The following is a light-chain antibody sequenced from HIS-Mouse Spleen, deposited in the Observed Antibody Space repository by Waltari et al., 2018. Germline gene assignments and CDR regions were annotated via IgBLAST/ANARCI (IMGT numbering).Light chain of an antibody. V-gene: IGLV3-25*03. CDR3: QSADSSGTGWV. J-gene: IGLJ3*02. CDR2: KDR. Sequence: SYELTQPPSVSVSPGQTARITCSGDALPKQYAYWYQQKPGQAPVLVIYKDRERPSGIPERFSGSSSGTTVTLTISGVQAEDEADYYCQSADSSGTGWVFGGGTKLTVL. CDR1: ALPKQY.